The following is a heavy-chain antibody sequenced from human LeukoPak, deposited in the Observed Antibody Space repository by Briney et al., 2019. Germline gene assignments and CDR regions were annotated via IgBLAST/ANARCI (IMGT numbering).Heavy chain of an antibody. J-gene: IGHJ4*02. Sequence: SETLSLTCAVHGGSLAGYNWNWVRQPPGKELEWIGDVNHGGSTNYNPSLESRVTVSIDTWNSQFSLELNSVTAADTAVYYCARGRVRVVPGTGYFDSWSQGSLVIVSS. CDR1: GGSLAGYN. CDR3: ARGRVRVVPGTGYFDS. CDR2: VNHGGST. V-gene: IGHV4-34*01. D-gene: IGHD2-2*01.